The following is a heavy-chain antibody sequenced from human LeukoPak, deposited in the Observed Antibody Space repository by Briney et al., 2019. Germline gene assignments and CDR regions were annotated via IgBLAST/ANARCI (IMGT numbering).Heavy chain of an antibody. J-gene: IGHJ5*02. CDR1: GGSISSYY. Sequence: PSETLSLTCTVSGGSISSYYWSWIRQPPGKGLEWIGYIDYSGSTNYNPSLKSRVTISVDTSKNQFSLKLSSVTAADTAVYYCARLGDYDFWSGYPIWFDPWGQGTLVTVSS. CDR3: ARLGDYDFWSGYPIWFDP. V-gene: IGHV4-59*08. CDR2: IDYSGST. D-gene: IGHD3-3*01.